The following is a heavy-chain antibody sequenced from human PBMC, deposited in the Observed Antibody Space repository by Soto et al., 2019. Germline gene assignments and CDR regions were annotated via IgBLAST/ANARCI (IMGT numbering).Heavy chain of an antibody. Sequence: EVQLVESGGGLVQTGGSLRLSCAASRFTLSSYEMNWVRQAPGKGLEWVSVIYIGGSIYYADSVKGRFTISRDNSKNTLYLQMNSLRAEDTAVYFCARETMVGGIHTGLDVWGQGTTVTVSS. V-gene: IGHV3-66*01. CDR2: IYIGGSI. D-gene: IGHD3-10*01. CDR3: ARETMVGGIHTGLDV. J-gene: IGHJ6*02. CDR1: RFTLSSYE.